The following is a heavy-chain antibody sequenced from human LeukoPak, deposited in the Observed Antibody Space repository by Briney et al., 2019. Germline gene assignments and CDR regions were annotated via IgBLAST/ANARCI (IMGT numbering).Heavy chain of an antibody. V-gene: IGHV1-24*01. D-gene: IGHD3-10*01. CDR2: FDPEDGET. Sequence: ASVKVSCKVSGYTLTELSMHWVRQAPGKGLEWMGGFDPEDGETIYAQKFQGRVTMTEDTSTDTAYMELSSLGSEDTAVYYCATGQTYYYGSGSYPSWGQGTMVTVSS. J-gene: IGHJ3*01. CDR1: GYTLTELS. CDR3: ATGQTYYYGSGSYPS.